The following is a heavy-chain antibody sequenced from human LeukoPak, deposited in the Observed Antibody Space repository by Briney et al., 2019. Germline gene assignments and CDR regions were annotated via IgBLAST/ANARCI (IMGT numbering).Heavy chain of an antibody. CDR1: GGSFSGNY. CDR2: INHSGST. J-gene: IGHJ6*03. Sequence: SVTLSLTCAVYGGSFSGNYWSWSRQPPGKGLEWIGEINHSGSTNYNPSLKSRVTISVDTSKNQFSLKLSSVTAADTAVYYCARVPPSYMDVWGKGTTVTVSS. CDR3: ARVPPSYMDV. V-gene: IGHV4-34*01.